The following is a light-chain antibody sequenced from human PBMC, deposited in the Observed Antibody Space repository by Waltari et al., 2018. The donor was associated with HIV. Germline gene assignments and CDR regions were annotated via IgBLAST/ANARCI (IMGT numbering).Light chain of an antibody. CDR3: AAWGGSLTSFV. CDR2: RDN. Sequence: QSVLTQPPSASETPGQRVTISCSGSSSNIGSNYVYWYQHLPGTAPKLLIYRDNQRPSGVPDRCSGSKSGTAASLAISGRRSEDEADYYCAAWGGSLTSFVFGAGTKVTVL. J-gene: IGLJ1*01. CDR1: SSNIGSNY. V-gene: IGLV1-47*01.